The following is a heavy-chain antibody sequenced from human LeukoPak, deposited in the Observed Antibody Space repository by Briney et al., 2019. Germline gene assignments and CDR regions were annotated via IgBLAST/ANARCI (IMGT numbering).Heavy chain of an antibody. Sequence: PGGSLRLSCAASGFTFSSYAMSWVRQAPGKGLEWVSAISGSGGSTCYADSVKGRFTISRDNSKNTLYLQMNSLRAEDTAVYYCARGLSGYASSLGYWGQGTLVTVSA. CDR3: ARGLSGYASSLGY. CDR1: GFTFSSYA. D-gene: IGHD6-6*01. J-gene: IGHJ4*02. V-gene: IGHV3-23*01. CDR2: ISGSGGST.